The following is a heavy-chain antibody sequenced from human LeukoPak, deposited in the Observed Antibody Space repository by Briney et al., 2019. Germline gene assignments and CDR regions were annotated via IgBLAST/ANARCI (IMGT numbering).Heavy chain of an antibody. CDR2: IYSGGST. Sequence: PGGSLRLSCAASGFTVSSNYMSWVRQAPGKGLEWVSVIYSGGSTYYADSVKGRFTISGDNSKNTLYLQMNSLRAEDTAVYYCARDRGYCSGGSCWLGAFDIWGQGTMVTVSS. V-gene: IGHV3-53*01. CDR1: GFTVSSNY. CDR3: ARDRGYCSGGSCWLGAFDI. D-gene: IGHD2-15*01. J-gene: IGHJ3*02.